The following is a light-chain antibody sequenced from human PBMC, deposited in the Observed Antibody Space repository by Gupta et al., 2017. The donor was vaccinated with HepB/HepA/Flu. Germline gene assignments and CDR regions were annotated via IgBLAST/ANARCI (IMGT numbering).Light chain of an antibody. V-gene: IGLV2-8*01. CDR2: EVS. CDR1: SSDVGGYNY. J-gene: IGLJ2*01. Sequence: QSALTQPPSASGSPGQSVTISCTGTSSDVGGYNYVSWYQQHPGKAPKLMFYEVSKRPSGVPDRFSGSKSGNTASLTVSGLQAEDEADYYCSSYAGSNNPVVFGGGTKLTVL. CDR3: SSYAGSNNPVV.